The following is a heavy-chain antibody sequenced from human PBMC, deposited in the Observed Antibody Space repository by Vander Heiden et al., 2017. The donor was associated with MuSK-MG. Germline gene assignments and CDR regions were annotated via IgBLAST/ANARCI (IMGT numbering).Heavy chain of an antibody. CDR1: GFTFSSYS. Sequence: EVQLVESGGGLVKPGGSLRLSCAASGFTFSSYSMNWVRQAPGKGLEWVSSISSSSSYIYYADSVKGRFTISRDNAKNSLYLQMNSLRAEDTAVYYCAVAGTSNFDYWGQGTLVTVSS. CDR3: AVAGTSNFDY. V-gene: IGHV3-21*01. D-gene: IGHD6-19*01. J-gene: IGHJ4*02. CDR2: ISSSSSYI.